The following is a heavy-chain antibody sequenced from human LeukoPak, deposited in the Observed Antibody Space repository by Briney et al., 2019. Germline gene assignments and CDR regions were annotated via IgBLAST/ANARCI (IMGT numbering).Heavy chain of an antibody. CDR3: AKGTLRYFDWLGPPVVGDAFDI. J-gene: IGHJ3*02. Sequence: PGGSLRLSCAASGFTFSSYAMSWVRQAPGKGLEWVSAISGSGGSTYYADSVKGRFTISRDNSKNTLYLQMNSLRAEDTAVYYCAKGTLRYFDWLGPPVVGDAFDIWGQGTMVTVSS. CDR2: ISGSGGST. CDR1: GFTFSSYA. V-gene: IGHV3-23*01. D-gene: IGHD3-9*01.